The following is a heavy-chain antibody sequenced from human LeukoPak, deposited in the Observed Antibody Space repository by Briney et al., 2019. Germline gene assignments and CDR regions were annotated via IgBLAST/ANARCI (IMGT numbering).Heavy chain of an antibody. CDR3: ARLSQGS. D-gene: IGHD3-10*01. Sequence: GGSLRLSCAASEFSVGSNYMTWVRQAPGKGLEWVSLIYSGGSTYYADSVKGRFTISRDNSKNTLYLQMNSLRAEDTAVYYCARLSQGSWGQGTQVTVSS. J-gene: IGHJ4*02. V-gene: IGHV3-53*01. CDR2: IYSGGST. CDR1: EFSVGSNY.